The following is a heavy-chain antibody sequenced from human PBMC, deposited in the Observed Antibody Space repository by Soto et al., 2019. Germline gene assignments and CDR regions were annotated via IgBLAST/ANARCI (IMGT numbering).Heavy chain of an antibody. CDR2: IKQDGSEK. Sequence: PGGSLRLSCAASGFTFSSYWMSWVRQAPGKGLEWVANIKQDGSEKYYVDSVKGRFTISRDNAKNSLYLQMNSLGAEDTAVYYCAREGFLRGVQGYDFWSGYYTDYYYYMDVWGKGTTVTVSS. CDR3: AREGFLRGVQGYDFWSGYYTDYYYYMDV. J-gene: IGHJ6*03. D-gene: IGHD3-3*01. V-gene: IGHV3-7*01. CDR1: GFTFSSYW.